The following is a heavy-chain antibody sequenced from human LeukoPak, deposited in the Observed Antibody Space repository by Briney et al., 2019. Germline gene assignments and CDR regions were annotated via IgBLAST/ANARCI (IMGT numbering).Heavy chain of an antibody. D-gene: IGHD3-22*01. CDR1: EFTFSSYW. CDR2: INSDGRTT. CDR3: AREGYYDSSGYSIRFSY. J-gene: IGHJ4*02. Sequence: GGSLRLFCEASEFTFSSYWMHWVRHAPGKGLVWVSRINSDGRTTIYADSVKGRFTISRDNAKNTLYLQMNSLRAEDTAVYYCAREGYYDSSGYSIRFSYWGQGTLVTVSS. V-gene: IGHV3-74*01.